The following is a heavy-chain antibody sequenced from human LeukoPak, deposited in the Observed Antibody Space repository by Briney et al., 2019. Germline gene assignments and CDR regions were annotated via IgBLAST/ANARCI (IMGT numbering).Heavy chain of an antibody. CDR1: GYSISSGYY. Sequence: SETLSLTCTVSGYSISSGYYWAWIRQPPGKGLEWIGSIFHTGSTYHNPSLKSRVTISVDTSKNQFSLKLSSVTAADTAVYYCARDGEVLSSSWFWFDPWGQGTLVTVSS. J-gene: IGHJ5*02. V-gene: IGHV4-38-2*02. CDR2: IFHTGST. CDR3: ARDGEVLSSSWFWFDP. D-gene: IGHD6-13*01.